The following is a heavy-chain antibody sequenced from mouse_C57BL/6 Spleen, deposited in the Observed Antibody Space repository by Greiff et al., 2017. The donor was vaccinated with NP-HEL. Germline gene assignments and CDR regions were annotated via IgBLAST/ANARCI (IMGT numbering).Heavy chain of an antibody. Sequence: VQLQQPGAELVMPGASVKLSCKASGYTFTSYWMHWVKQRPGQGLEWIGEIDPSDSYTNYNQKFKGKSTLTVDKSSSTAYMQLSSLTSEDSAVYYCARKGGDGYLGEGYFDYWGQGTTLTVSS. V-gene: IGHV1-69*01. J-gene: IGHJ2*01. D-gene: IGHD2-3*01. CDR1: GYTFTSYW. CDR3: ARKGGDGYLGEGYFDY. CDR2: IDPSDSYT.